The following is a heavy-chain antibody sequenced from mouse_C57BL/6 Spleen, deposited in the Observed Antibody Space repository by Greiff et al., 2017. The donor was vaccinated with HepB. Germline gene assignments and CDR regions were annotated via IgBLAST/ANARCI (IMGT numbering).Heavy chain of an antibody. J-gene: IGHJ3*01. Sequence: VQLQQSGPELVKPGASVKISCKASGYSFTGYYMNWVKQSPEKSLEWIGEINPSTGGTTYNQKFKAKSTLTVDKSSITAYMQLKSLTSEDSAVYYCARRSYYDYDGEAYWGQGTLVTVSA. D-gene: IGHD2-4*01. CDR3: ARRSYYDYDGEAY. V-gene: IGHV1-42*01. CDR2: INPSTGGT. CDR1: GYSFTGYY.